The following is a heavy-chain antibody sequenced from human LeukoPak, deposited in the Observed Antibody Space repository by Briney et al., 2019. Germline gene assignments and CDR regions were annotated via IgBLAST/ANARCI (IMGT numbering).Heavy chain of an antibody. CDR3: ARGNTYYYDSSGYFDY. Sequence: GGSLRLSCAASGFTVSSNYMSWVRQAPGKGLEWVSVIYSGGSTYYADSVKGRFTISRDNSRNTLYLQMNSLRAEDTAVYYCARGNTYYYDSSGYFDYWGQGTLVTVSS. J-gene: IGHJ4*02. D-gene: IGHD3-22*01. CDR1: GFTVSSNY. V-gene: IGHV3-53*01. CDR2: IYSGGST.